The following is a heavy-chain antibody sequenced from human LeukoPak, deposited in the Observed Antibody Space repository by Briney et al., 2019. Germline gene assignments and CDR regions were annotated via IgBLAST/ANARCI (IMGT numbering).Heavy chain of an antibody. CDR3: ARDYNSGYDYGYYYYYYGMDV. CDR2: ISAYNGNT. J-gene: IGHJ6*02. Sequence: GASVKVSCKASGYTFTSYGISWVRQAPGQGLEWMGWISAYNGNTNYAQKLQGRVTMTTDTSTSTAYMELRSLRSDDTAVYYCARDYNSGYDYGYYYYYYGMDVWGQGTTVTVSS. V-gene: IGHV1-18*01. CDR1: GYTFTSYG. D-gene: IGHD5-12*01.